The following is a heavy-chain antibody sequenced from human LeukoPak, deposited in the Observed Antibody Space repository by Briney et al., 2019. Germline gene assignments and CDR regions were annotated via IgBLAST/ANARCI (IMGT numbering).Heavy chain of an antibody. J-gene: IGHJ4*02. Sequence: SETLSLTCTVSGGSISSYYWSWIRQPPGKGLEWIGYIYYSGSTNYNPSLKSRVTISVDTSKNQFSLKLSSVTAADTAVYYCARWGFGELYNYFDYWGQGTLVTVSS. CDR3: ARWGFGELYNYFDY. CDR2: IYYSGST. V-gene: IGHV4-59*01. CDR1: GGSISSYY. D-gene: IGHD3-10*01.